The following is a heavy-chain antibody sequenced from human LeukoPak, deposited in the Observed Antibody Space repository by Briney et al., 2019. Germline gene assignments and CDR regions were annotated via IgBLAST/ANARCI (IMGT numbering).Heavy chain of an antibody. CDR2: ISYDGSNK. V-gene: IGHV3-30*04. J-gene: IGHJ4*02. CDR1: GFTFSSYA. Sequence: GGSLRLSCAASGFTFSSYAMHWVRQAPGKGVEWVAVISYDGSNKYYADSVKGRFTISRDNSKNTLYLQMNSLRAEDTAVYYCARDRGYSYGPFNYWGQGTLVTVSS. D-gene: IGHD5-18*01. CDR3: ARDRGYSYGPFNY.